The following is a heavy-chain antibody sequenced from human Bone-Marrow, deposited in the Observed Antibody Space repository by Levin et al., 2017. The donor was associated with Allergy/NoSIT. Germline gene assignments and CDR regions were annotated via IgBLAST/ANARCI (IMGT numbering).Heavy chain of an antibody. V-gene: IGHV3-30*03. Sequence: PGGSLRLSCAVSGFTLGSNGMHWVRQAPGKGLEWVSLISSDGRNEYYADSVKGRFTISKDNSKNTVYLLLNSLRVEDTAIYYCARWVGSDSSGSYDYWGQGTLVTVSS. J-gene: IGHJ4*02. CDR1: GFTLGSNG. CDR2: ISSDGRNE. D-gene: IGHD3-22*01. CDR3: ARWVGSDSSGSYDY.